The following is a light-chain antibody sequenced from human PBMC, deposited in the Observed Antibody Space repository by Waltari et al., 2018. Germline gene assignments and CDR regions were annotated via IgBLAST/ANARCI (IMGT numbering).Light chain of an antibody. CDR1: TLSKEY. CDR2: KDT. J-gene: IGLJ3*02. CDR3: QSPSSSGSYHWL. V-gene: IGLV3-25*03. Sequence: SYELTQPPSVAVSPGQTVRITCSGGTLSKEYAYWYQQKPGQAPILLIYKDTKRHSGIPERFSGSTAGTTVTLTITGVQAEDEAAYYCQSPSSSGSYHWLFGGGTKLTVL.